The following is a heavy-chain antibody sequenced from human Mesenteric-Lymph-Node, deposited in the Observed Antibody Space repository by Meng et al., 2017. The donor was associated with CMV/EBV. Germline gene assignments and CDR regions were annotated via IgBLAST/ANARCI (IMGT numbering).Heavy chain of an antibody. CDR1: GFTFSSYS. V-gene: IGHV3-21*01. D-gene: IGHD3-10*01. CDR2: ITGSGDYT. CDR3: ARPQESPRV. Sequence: GESLKISCAASGFTFSSYSMNWVRQAPGKGLEWVSSITGSGDYTHYADSVKGRFTISRDNAKNSVYLQMNRLSAEDTAVYYCARPQESPRVWGQGATVTVSS. J-gene: IGHJ6*02.